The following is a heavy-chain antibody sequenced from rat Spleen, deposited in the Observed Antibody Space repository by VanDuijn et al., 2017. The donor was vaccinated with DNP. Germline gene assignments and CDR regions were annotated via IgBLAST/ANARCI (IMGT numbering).Heavy chain of an antibody. CDR3: VRGHPPRGFDY. Sequence: EVQLQESGSGLVKPSQSLSLTCSVTGYSITSNYWGWIRKFPGNKMEWIGHINYSGRTRYNPSLTDQISITRDTSNNQFFLQLNSVTTEDTATYYSVRGHPPRGFDYWGQGVMVTVSS. D-gene: IGHD3-8*01. CDR1: GYSITSNY. J-gene: IGHJ2*01. CDR2: INYSGRT. V-gene: IGHV3-1*01.